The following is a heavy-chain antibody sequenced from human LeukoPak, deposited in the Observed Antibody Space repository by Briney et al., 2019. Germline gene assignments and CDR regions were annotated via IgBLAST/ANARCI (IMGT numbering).Heavy chain of an antibody. Sequence: ASVKVSCKASGYTFSAYYIHWVRQAPGQGLEWMGWINPNSGGTNYAQKFQGRVTMTRDTSISTAYMELSRLRSDDTAVYYCARESSGSYPPYFDYWGQGTLVTVSS. CDR1: GYTFSAYY. J-gene: IGHJ4*02. D-gene: IGHD1-26*01. V-gene: IGHV1-2*02. CDR3: ARESSGSYPPYFDY. CDR2: INPNSGGT.